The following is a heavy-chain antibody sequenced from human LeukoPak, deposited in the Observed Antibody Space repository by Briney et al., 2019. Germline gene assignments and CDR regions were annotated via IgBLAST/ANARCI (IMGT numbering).Heavy chain of an antibody. CDR3: ARGRSGSYQEGFDC. V-gene: IGHV3-20*04. Sequence: GGSLRLSCAASGFTFDDYGMSWVRQAPGKGLEWVSGINWNGGSTGYADSVKGRFTISRDNAKNSLYLQMNSLRAEDTALYYCARGRSGSYQEGFDCWGQGTLVTVSS. J-gene: IGHJ4*02. CDR1: GFTFDDYG. CDR2: INWNGGST. D-gene: IGHD1-26*01.